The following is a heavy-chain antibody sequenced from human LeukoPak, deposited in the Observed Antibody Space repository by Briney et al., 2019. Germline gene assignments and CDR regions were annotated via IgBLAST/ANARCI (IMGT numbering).Heavy chain of an antibody. CDR1: GGSISTYS. Sequence: KPSETLSLTCAVSGGSISTYSWSWIRQPPGKGLEWIGYIFNTGSSHYSPSLKSRVTISVDTSKSQFSLKVSSVTAADTAVYYCARGGGRSHFDYWGQGTLVTVSS. CDR3: ARGGGRSHFDY. V-gene: IGHV4-59*01. CDR2: IFNTGSS. D-gene: IGHD2-15*01. J-gene: IGHJ4*02.